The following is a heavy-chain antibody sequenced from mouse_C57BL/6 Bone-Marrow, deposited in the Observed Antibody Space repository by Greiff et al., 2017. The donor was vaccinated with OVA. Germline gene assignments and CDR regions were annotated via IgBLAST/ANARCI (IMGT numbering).Heavy chain of an antibody. J-gene: IGHJ4*01. CDR2: IWSGGST. CDR1: GFSLTSYG. V-gene: IGHV2-4*01. CDR3: ATSITKGVAPYAKDY. Sequence: QVQLQQSGPGLVQPSQSLSITCTVSGFSLTSYGVHWVRQPPGKGLEWLGVIWSGGSTDYNAAFISRLSISKDNSKSQVFFKMNSLQADDTVIYYCATSITKGVAPYAKDYWGKGTTVTVSS. D-gene: IGHD1-1*01.